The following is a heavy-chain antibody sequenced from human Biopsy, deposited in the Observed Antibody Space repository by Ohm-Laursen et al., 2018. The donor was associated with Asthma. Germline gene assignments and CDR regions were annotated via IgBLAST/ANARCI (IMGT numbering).Heavy chain of an antibody. V-gene: IGHV1-24*01. CDR2: HDPEEGGT. D-gene: IGHD4-17*01. Sequence: ASVKVSCKISGYSLTDLSMRWVRQAPGQGLEWMGGHDPEEGGTVNARRFQGRVTMTEDTSTDTAYMELSSLSSDDTAVYYCASDFPKDYVRYNFQFWGQGTLVTVSA. J-gene: IGHJ4*02. CDR1: GYSLTDLS. CDR3: ASDFPKDYVRYNFQF.